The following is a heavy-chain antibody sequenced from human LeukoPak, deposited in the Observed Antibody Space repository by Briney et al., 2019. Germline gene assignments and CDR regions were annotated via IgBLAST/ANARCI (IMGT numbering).Heavy chain of an antibody. V-gene: IGHV4-59*01. CDR1: GGSTSTYY. CDR3: ARVGQGCFDL. Sequence: SETLSLTCTVSGGSTSTYYWSWIRQPPGKGLEWIGYIDYSGSTNYNPSLKSRVTISVDTSKNQFSLKLSSVTAADTAVYYCARVGQGCFDLWGRGTLVTVSS. J-gene: IGHJ2*01. CDR2: IDYSGST.